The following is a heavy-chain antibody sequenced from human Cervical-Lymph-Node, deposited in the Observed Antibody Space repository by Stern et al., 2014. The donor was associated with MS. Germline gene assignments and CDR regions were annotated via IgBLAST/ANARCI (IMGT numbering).Heavy chain of an antibody. J-gene: IGHJ4*02. CDR1: GFTFSSYS. D-gene: IGHD4-23*01. Sequence: EVQLVESGGGLVKPGGSLRLSCAASGFTFSSYSMNWVRQAPGKGLEWVASISSGGSYIYYADSLKGRFTISRDNAKNSLYLQMNSLRAEDTAVYYRARGRGGNYRYYFDYWGQGTLVTVSS. CDR2: ISSGGSYI. CDR3: ARGRGGNYRYYFDY. V-gene: IGHV3-21*01.